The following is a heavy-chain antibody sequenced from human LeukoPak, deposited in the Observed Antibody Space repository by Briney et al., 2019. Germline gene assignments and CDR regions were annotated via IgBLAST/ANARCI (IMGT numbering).Heavy chain of an antibody. J-gene: IGHJ4*02. D-gene: IGHD5-12*01. CDR3: ARDPRGTRVATGGAPNDY. CDR1: GYTFTSYA. Sequence: ASVKVSCKASGYTFTSYAMNWVRQAPGQGLEWMGWINTNTGNPTYAQGFTGRFVFSLDTSVSTAYLQISSLKAEDTAVYYCARDPRGTRVATGGAPNDYWGQGTLVTVSS. CDR2: INTNTGNP. V-gene: IGHV7-4-1*02.